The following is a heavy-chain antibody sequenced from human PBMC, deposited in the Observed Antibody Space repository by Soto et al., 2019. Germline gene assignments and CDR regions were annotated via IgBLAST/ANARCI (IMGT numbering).Heavy chain of an antibody. CDR3: ARQHPLDSRVWYD. CDR1: GDSFTGFW. V-gene: IGHV5-51*01. D-gene: IGHD6-19*01. J-gene: IGHJ4*02. CDR2: IYPRDSDV. Sequence: GESLKISCKAFGDSFTGFWVGWVRQVPGKGLEWVASIYPRDSDVRYNPSFQGQVTISADRSTTTAYLQWSSLKASDTAIYYCARQHPLDSRVWYDWGQGTLVTVSS.